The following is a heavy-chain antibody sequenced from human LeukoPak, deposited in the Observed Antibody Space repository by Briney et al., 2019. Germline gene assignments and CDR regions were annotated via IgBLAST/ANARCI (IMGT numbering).Heavy chain of an antibody. J-gene: IGHJ4*02. D-gene: IGHD6-19*01. CDR1: GFTSSSYE. V-gene: IGHV3-48*03. CDR3: ARGDSSGWYFDY. CDR2: ISSSGSTI. Sequence: PGGSLRLSCAASGFTSSSYEMNWVRQAPGKGLEWVSYISSSGSTIYYADSVKGRFTISRDNAKNSLYLQMNSLRAEDTAVYYCARGDSSGWYFDYWGQGTLVTVSS.